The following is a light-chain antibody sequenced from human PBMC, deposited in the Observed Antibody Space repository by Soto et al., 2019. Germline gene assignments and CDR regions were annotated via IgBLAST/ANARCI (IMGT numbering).Light chain of an antibody. J-gene: IGKJ5*01. CDR3: QQFDDSVT. CDR1: HSVSRTY. V-gene: IGKV3-20*01. Sequence: EIVLTQSPGTLSWSPGERATLSCLASHSVSRTYLAWYQLKPGQAPRLLIFGASDRATGTPDRFSGSGSGTDFTLTISRLEPEDSAVYYCQQFDDSVTFGQGTRLKI. CDR2: GAS.